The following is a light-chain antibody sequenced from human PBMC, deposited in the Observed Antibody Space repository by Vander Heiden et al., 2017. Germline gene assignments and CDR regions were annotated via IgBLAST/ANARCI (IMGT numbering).Light chain of an antibody. CDR2: AAS. CDR1: QDISNY. CDR3: QQLNTYQT. Sequence: IKLPKSPSSLSASVGDRVTITCRASQDISNYLAWYQQKPGKAPKLLIYAASTLEGGVPSRFSGSGSGTDFTLTISSLQPADFATYYCQQLNTYQTFGQGTKLEIK. J-gene: IGKJ2*01. V-gene: IGKV1-9*01.